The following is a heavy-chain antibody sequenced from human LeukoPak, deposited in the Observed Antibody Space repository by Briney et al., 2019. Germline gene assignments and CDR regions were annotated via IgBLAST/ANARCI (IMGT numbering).Heavy chain of an antibody. D-gene: IGHD3-22*01. CDR1: GFTFSSYS. CDR2: ISSSSYI. J-gene: IGHJ6*02. Sequence: GGSLRLSCAASGFTFSSYSINWVRQAPGEGLEWVSSISSSSYIYYADSVKGRFTISRDNAKNSLYLQMNSLRAEDTAVYYCARFYDSSGYYYGSNYYYYGMDVWGQGTTVTVSS. CDR3: ARFYDSSGYYYGSNYYYYGMDV. V-gene: IGHV3-21*01.